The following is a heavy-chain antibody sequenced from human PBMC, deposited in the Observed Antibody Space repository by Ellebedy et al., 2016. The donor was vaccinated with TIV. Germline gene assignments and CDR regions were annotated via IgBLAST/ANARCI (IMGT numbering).Heavy chain of an antibody. Sequence: GESLKISCAASEFSVSTNYMSWVRQAPGKGLEWVSVIYTGGSTNYVDSVKGRFTISRDYSKNTVYLQMNSLGAEDTAVYYCARNHMLDSSGWSFDYWGQGTLVTVSS. CDR1: EFSVSTNY. CDR3: ARNHMLDSSGWSFDY. J-gene: IGHJ4*02. CDR2: IYTGGST. V-gene: IGHV3-53*01. D-gene: IGHD6-19*01.